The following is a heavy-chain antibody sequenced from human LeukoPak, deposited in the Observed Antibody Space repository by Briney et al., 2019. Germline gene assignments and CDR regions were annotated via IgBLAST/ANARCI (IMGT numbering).Heavy chain of an antibody. D-gene: IGHD3-9*01. Sequence: GGSLRLSCAASGFTFSSYAMNWVRLSAGRGLEWVSAITDNGNTTYYADSVQGRFTTSRDNAKNSLSLQLNSLRVEDTAVYYCARGHYDVLAASYKWTPDYWGQGTLVTVSS. V-gene: IGHV3-23*05. CDR1: GFTFSSYA. CDR3: ARGHYDVLAASYKWTPDY. CDR2: ITDNGNTT. J-gene: IGHJ4*02.